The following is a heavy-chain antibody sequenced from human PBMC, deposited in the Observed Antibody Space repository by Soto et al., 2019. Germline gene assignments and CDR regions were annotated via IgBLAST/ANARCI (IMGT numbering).Heavy chain of an antibody. CDR3: ARDYEQNYDFWSGYYADYYYYYMDV. Sequence: SVKVSCKASGGTFSSYTISWVRQAPGQGLEWMGRIIPILGIANYAQKFQGRVTITADKSTSTAYMELSSLRSEDTAVYYCARDYEQNYDFWSGYYADYYYYYMDVWGKGTTVTVSS. D-gene: IGHD3-3*01. J-gene: IGHJ6*03. CDR1: GGTFSSYT. CDR2: IIPILGIA. V-gene: IGHV1-69*04.